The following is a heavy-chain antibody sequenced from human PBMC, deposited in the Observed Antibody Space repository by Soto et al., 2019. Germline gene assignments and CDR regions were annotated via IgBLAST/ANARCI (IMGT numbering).Heavy chain of an antibody. J-gene: IGHJ4*02. CDR1: GYTFISYG. Sequence: EASVKISCKASGYTFISYGMNWVRQAPGRGLEWMGWINPGNGNTKYSQKFQGRVIIERDTSASTAYMELSSLRSEDTAVYYCARVPPWGNSAGDYYIQHYDSWGQGTPVTVSS. V-gene: IGHV1-3*01. D-gene: IGHD3-10*01. CDR2: INPGNGNT. CDR3: ARVPPWGNSAGDYYIQHYDS.